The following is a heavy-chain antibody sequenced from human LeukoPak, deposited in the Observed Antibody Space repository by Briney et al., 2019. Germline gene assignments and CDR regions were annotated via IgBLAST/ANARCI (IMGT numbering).Heavy chain of an antibody. CDR3: ARACGLLWFGEPPPNWFDP. Sequence: SGTLSLTCAVSGGSISSSNWWSWVRQPPGQGLEWIGEIYHSGSTNYNPSLKSRVTISVDKSKNQFSLKLSSVTAADTAVYYCARACGLLWFGEPPPNWFDPWGQGTLVTVSS. D-gene: IGHD3-10*01. CDR2: IYHSGST. J-gene: IGHJ5*02. V-gene: IGHV4-4*02. CDR1: GGSISSSNW.